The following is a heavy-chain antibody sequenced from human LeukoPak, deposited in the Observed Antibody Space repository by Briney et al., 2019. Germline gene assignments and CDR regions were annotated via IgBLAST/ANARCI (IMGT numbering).Heavy chain of an antibody. D-gene: IGHD2-2*01. CDR2: IIPIFGTA. CDR1: GGTFSSYA. J-gene: IGHJ5*02. CDR3: ARDEYCSSTSCPPNWFDP. V-gene: IGHV1-69*05. Sequence: SVKVSCKASGGTFSSYAIGWVRQAPGQGLEWMGRIIPIFGTANYAQKFQGRVTITTDESTSTAYMELSSLRSEDTAVYYCARDEYCSSTSCPPNWFDPWGQGTLVTVSS.